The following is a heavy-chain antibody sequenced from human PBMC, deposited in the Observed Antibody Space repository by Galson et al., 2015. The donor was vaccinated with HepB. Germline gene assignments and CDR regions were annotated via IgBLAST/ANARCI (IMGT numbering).Heavy chain of an antibody. CDR3: ASSLKLAAAAPN. D-gene: IGHD6-13*01. CDR2: IDPSDSYT. Sequence: QSGAEVKKPGESLRISCKGSGYSFTSYWISWVRQMPGKGLEWMGRIDPSDSYTNYSPSFQGHVTISADKSISTAYLQWSSLKASDTAMYYCASSLKLAAAAPNWGQGTLVTVSS. J-gene: IGHJ4*02. CDR1: GYSFTSYW. V-gene: IGHV5-10-1*01.